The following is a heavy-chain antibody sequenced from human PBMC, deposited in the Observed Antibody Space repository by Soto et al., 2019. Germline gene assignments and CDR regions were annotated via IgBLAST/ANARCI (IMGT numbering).Heavy chain of an antibody. CDR3: ARATGPMTTVDY. Sequence: QVQLVQSGAEVKKPGSSVKVSCKASGGTFSSYAISWVRQAPGQGLEWMGGIIPIFGTATYAQKFQGRVRITADESTSRADMELSSLRSGDTAVYYCARATGPMTTVDYWGQGTLVTVSS. D-gene: IGHD4-4*01. CDR2: IIPIFGTA. CDR1: GGTFSSYA. J-gene: IGHJ4*02. V-gene: IGHV1-69*12.